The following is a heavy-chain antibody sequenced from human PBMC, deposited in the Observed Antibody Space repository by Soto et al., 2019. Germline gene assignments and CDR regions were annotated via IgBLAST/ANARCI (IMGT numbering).Heavy chain of an antibody. CDR3: ARERDYYGSGSYYIGYDP. Sequence: SETLSLTCTVSGGSIGSGGYYWSWIRQHPGKCLEWIGYIYYSGSTYYNPSLKSRVTISVDTSKNQFSLKLSSVTAADTAVYYCARERDYYGSGSYYIGYDPWGQGTLVTVSS. D-gene: IGHD3-10*01. V-gene: IGHV4-31*03. J-gene: IGHJ5*02. CDR2: IYYSGST. CDR1: GGSIGSGGYY.